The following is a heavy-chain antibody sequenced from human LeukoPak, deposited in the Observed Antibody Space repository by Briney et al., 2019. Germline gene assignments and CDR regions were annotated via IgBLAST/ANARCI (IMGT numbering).Heavy chain of an antibody. J-gene: IGHJ4*02. CDR3: ARTDNYGFFDY. D-gene: IGHD5-18*01. V-gene: IGHV4-59*01. Sequence: SETLSLTCTVSGGSITTYYWSWVRQPPGKGLEWIAYIYHTGSTNYNSSLNSRVTISVDTSKNQFSLKLNSLTAADTAVYYCARTDNYGFFDYWGQGTLVTVSS. CDR1: GGSITTYY. CDR2: IYHTGST.